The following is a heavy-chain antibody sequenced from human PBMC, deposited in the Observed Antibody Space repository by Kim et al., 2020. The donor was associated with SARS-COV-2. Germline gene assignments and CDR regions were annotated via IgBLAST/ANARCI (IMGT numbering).Heavy chain of an antibody. CDR2: IYYSGST. J-gene: IGHJ2*01. CDR3: ARSRGLYYDILTGYYEFWSSDL. Sequence: SETLSLTCTVSGGSISSYYWSWIRQPPGKGLEWIGYIYYSGSTNYNPSLKSRVTISVDTSKNQFSLKLSSVTAADTAVYYCARSRGLYYDILTGYYEFWSSDLGGRGTVVTVSS. D-gene: IGHD3-9*01. V-gene: IGHV4-59*01. CDR1: GGSISSYY.